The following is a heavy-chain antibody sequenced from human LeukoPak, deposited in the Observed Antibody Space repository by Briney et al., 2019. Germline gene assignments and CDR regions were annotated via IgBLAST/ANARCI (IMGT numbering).Heavy chain of an antibody. CDR1: GGTFSSYA. D-gene: IGHD2-15*01. CDR3: ARGPIGYCSGGSCYYYYMDV. V-gene: IGHV1-69*05. CDR2: IIPIFCTA. J-gene: IGHJ6*03. Sequence: SVKVSCKASGGTFSSYAISWVRQAPGQGLEWMGRIIPIFCTANYAQKFQGRVTITTDESTSTAYMELSSLRSEDTAVYYCARGPIGYCSGGSCYYYYMDVWGKGTTVTVSS.